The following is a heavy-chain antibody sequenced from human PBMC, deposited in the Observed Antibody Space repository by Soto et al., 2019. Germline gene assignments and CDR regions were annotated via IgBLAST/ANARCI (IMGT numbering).Heavy chain of an antibody. CDR2: IYYSGGT. J-gene: IGHJ4*02. Sequence: SETLSLTCSVSGGSTSSYYWSWIRQPPGKGLEWIGYIYYSGGTNYNPSLKSRVTISVDTSKNQFSLKLSSVTAADTAVYYCARVSSSWGLVNYFDYWGQGTQVTVSS. CDR1: GGSTSSYY. D-gene: IGHD6-13*01. CDR3: ARVSSSWGLVNYFDY. V-gene: IGHV4-59*01.